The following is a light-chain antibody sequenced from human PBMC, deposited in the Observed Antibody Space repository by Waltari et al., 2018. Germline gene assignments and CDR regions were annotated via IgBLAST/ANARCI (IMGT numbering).Light chain of an antibody. CDR1: QSISRY. V-gene: IGKV3-20*01. CDR2: AAS. CDR3: QNHERLPAM. J-gene: IGKJ1*01. Sequence: EIVLTQSPGTLSLSPGERATLSCRASQSISRYLAWYQQKPGQAPRLLIYAASSRATGIPERFSGSGSGTDFSLTSSRLEPEDFAVYYCQNHERLPAMFGQGTKVEIK.